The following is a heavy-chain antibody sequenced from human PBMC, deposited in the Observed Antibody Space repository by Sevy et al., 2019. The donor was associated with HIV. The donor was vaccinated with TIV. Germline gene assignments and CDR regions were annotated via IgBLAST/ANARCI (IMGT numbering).Heavy chain of an antibody. J-gene: IGHJ4*02. CDR2: IYYSGST. D-gene: IGHD5-12*01. CDR1: GGSISSGGYY. V-gene: IGHV4-31*03. CDR3: ARVVSGYDDYYFDY. Sequence: SETLSLTCTVSGGSISSGGYYWSWIRQHPGKGLEWIGYIYYSGSTYYNPSLKSRVTISVDTSKSQFSLKLSSVTAADTAVYYCARVVSGYDDYYFDYWGQGTLVTVSS.